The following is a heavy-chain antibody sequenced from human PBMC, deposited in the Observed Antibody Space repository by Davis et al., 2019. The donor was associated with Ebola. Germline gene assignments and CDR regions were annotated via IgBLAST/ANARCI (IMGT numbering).Heavy chain of an antibody. V-gene: IGHV3-21*01. Sequence: PGGSLRLSCAASGFTFSSYSMNWVRQAPGKGLEWVSSISSSSSYIYYADSVKGRFTISRDNAKNSLYLQMNSLRAEDTAVYYCARDITVPYYYYGMDVWGQGTTVTVSS. CDR1: GFTFSSYS. CDR3: ARDITVPYYYYGMDV. J-gene: IGHJ6*02. CDR2: ISSSSSYI. D-gene: IGHD3-10*01.